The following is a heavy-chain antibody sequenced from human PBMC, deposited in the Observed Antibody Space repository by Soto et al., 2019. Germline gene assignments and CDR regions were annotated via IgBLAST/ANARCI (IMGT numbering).Heavy chain of an antibody. Sequence: GGSLRLSCAASGFTFSSYGMHWVRQAPGKGLEWVAVIWYDGSNKYYADSVKGRFTISRDNSKNTLYLQMNSLRAEDTAVYYCARERDSNYPYYYYGMDVWGQGTTVTVSS. D-gene: IGHD4-4*01. V-gene: IGHV3-33*01. CDR3: ARERDSNYPYYYYGMDV. J-gene: IGHJ6*02. CDR2: IWYDGSNK. CDR1: GFTFSSYG.